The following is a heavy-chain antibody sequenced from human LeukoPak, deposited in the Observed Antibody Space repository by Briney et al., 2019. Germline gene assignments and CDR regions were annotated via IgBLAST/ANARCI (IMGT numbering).Heavy chain of an antibody. CDR2: INHSGST. CDR1: GFTFSDYY. CDR3: ARAPPRYYDYVWGSYRYPFDY. Sequence: LRLSCAASGFTFSDYYMSWIRQAPGKGLEWIGEINHSGSTNYNPSLKSRVTISVDTSKNQFSLKLSSVTAADTAVYYCARAPPRYYDYVWGSYRYPFDYWGQGTLVTVSS. J-gene: IGHJ4*02. V-gene: IGHV4-34*01. D-gene: IGHD3-16*02.